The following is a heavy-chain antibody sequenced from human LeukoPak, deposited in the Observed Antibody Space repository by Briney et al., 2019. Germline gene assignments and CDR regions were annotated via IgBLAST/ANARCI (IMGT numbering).Heavy chain of an antibody. CDR1: GFTFSNYW. CDR2: IKSDGSST. CDR3: ARSNNYGFDY. D-gene: IGHD5-18*01. J-gene: IGHJ4*02. Sequence: GGSLRLSCAASGFTFSNYWMHWVRQAAGKGLVWVSRIKSDGSSTSYADSVKGRFTISRDNAKNTLYLQMNSLRAEDTAVYYCARSNNYGFDYWGQGTLATVSS. V-gene: IGHV3-74*01.